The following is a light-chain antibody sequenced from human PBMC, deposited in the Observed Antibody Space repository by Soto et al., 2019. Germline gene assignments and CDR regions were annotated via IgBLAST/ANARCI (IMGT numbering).Light chain of an antibody. CDR2: GAS. CDR1: QSVSSSY. Sequence: EIVLTQSPGTLSLSPGERATLSCRASQSVSSSYLAWYQQKPGQAPRLLIYGASSRATGIPDRFSGSGSETVFTLTISRLEPEDFAVYYCQQYGSSPYTFGQGTKLEIK. CDR3: QQYGSSPYT. J-gene: IGKJ2*01. V-gene: IGKV3-20*01.